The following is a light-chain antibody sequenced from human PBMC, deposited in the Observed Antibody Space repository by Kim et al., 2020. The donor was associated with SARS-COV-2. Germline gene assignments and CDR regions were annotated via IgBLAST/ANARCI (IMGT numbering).Light chain of an antibody. CDR2: QDS. Sequence: SYELTQPPSVSVSPGQTASITCSGDKLGDKYACWYQQKPGQSPVLVIYQDSKRPSGIPERFSGSNSGNTATLTISGTQAMDEADYYGQALDSSTRVFGGGTQLTVL. CDR3: QALDSSTRV. J-gene: IGLJ3*02. V-gene: IGLV3-1*01. CDR1: KLGDKY.